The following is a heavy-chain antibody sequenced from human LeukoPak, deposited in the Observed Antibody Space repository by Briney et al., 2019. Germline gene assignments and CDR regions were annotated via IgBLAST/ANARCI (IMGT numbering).Heavy chain of an antibody. CDR3: ARDAPQVPAAGVLAS. D-gene: IGHD6-13*01. J-gene: IGHJ5*02. CDR2: MYSGGDT. CDR1: GFTVSDNY. Sequence: GGSLRLSCPASGFTVSDNYMSWVRQAPGKGLEWVSVMYSGGDTYYANSVKGRFTFSRDISKNTLFPQMNGLTTEDTAMYYCARDAPQVPAAGVLASWGQGTLVTVSS. V-gene: IGHV3-53*01.